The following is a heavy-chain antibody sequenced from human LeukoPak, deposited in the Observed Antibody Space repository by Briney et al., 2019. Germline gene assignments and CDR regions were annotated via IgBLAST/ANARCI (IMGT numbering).Heavy chain of an antibody. CDR2: IDYSGST. CDR3: ARGDIVLMVYATDWYFDL. J-gene: IGHJ2*01. D-gene: IGHD2-8*01. V-gene: IGHV4-59*12. CDR1: GGPISSYY. Sequence: SETLSLTCTVSGGPISSYYWSWIRQPPGKGLEWIGYIDYSGSTNYNPSLKSRVTISVDTSKNQFSLKLSSVTAADTAVYYCARGDIVLMVYATDWYFDLWGRGTLVTVSS.